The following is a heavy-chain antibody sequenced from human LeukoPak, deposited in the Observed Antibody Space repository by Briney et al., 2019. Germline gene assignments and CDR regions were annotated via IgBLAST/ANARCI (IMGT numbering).Heavy chain of an antibody. V-gene: IGHV4-34*01. D-gene: IGHD3-10*01. CDR1: GGSFSGYY. CDR2: INHSGST. CDR3: ARDYYGSGSYYTYYYYYMDV. Sequence: SETPSLTCAVYGGSFSGYYWSWIRQPPGKGLEWIGEINHSGSTNYNPSLKSRVTISVDTSKNQFSLKLSSVTAADTAVYYCARDYYGSGSYYTYYYYYMDVWGKGTTVTISS. J-gene: IGHJ6*03.